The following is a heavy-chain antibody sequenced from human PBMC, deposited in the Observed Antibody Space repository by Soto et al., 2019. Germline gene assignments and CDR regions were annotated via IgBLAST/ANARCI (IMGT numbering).Heavy chain of an antibody. CDR2: ISDSGST. CDR1: GGSVTSGTYY. CDR3: RVRRAGAGAFDI. J-gene: IGHJ3*02. Sequence: ETLSLSCTVSGGSVTSGTYYWSLMRQPPGKGLEWIGDISDSGSTNYNPSLKSGVTISIDTAKNQFSLKLSSVTAADTAVYYCRVRRAGAGAFDIWGQGTLVTVSS. D-gene: IGHD3-10*01. V-gene: IGHV4-61*01.